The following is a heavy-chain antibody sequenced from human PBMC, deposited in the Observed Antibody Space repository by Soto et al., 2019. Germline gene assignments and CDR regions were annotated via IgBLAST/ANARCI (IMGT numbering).Heavy chain of an antibody. CDR2: IYYSGST. D-gene: IGHD1-7*01. J-gene: IGHJ5*02. V-gene: IGHV4-59*01. CDR1: GGSISSYY. CDR3: ARTLTGTYWFDP. Sequence: SETLSLTCTVSGGSISSYYWSWIRQPPGKGLEWIGYIYYSGSTNYNPSLKSRVTISVDTSKNQFSLKLSSVTAADTAVYYCARTLTGTYWFDPWGQGTLVTVSS.